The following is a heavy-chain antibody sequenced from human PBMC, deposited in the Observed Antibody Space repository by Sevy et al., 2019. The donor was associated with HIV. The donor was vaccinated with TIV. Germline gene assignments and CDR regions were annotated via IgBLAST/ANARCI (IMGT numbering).Heavy chain of an antibody. Sequence: ASVKVSCKTSGFAFTGHHLYWVRQAPGHGLEWMGWINSKSGGTNYAQNFQGRVILTSDTSLSTAYMELTSLRPDDTAIYYCAKHTSFMLDSWGQGTLVTVSS. CDR1: GFAFTGHH. CDR2: INSKSGGT. V-gene: IGHV1-2*02. J-gene: IGHJ5*01. CDR3: AKHTSFMLDS.